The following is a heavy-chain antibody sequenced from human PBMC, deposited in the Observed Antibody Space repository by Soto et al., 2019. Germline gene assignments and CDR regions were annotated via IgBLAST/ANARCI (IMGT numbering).Heavy chain of an antibody. J-gene: IGHJ6*02. D-gene: IGHD1-26*01. CDR3: VRDHVMGPTEFYYGMDV. CDR1: GFTFSSYS. CDR2: ISDSSSFT. Sequence: EMQLVESGGGLVQPGGSLRLSCVASGFTFSSYSMNWVRQAPGKGLEWVSYISDSSSFTYYADSVKGRFTTSRDNAKNSLSLQMNSLRDEDTGLYYCVRDHVMGPTEFYYGMDVWGQGTTVTVSS. V-gene: IGHV3-48*02.